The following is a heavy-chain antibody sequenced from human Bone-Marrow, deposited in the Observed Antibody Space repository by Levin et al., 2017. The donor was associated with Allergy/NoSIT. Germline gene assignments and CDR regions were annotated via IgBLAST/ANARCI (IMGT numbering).Heavy chain of an antibody. CDR1: TGTFSSST. CDR2: IIPILNIA. D-gene: IGHD3-10*01. CDR3: ARDSDAYASGNPY. V-gene: IGHV1-69*04. Sequence: SVKVSCKASTGTFSSSTITWVRQAPGQGLEWMGRIIPILNIANSAQRFHGRVTITADKSTNTAYKELSSLTSEDTAVYYCARDSDAYASGNPYWGQGTLVTVSS. J-gene: IGHJ4*02.